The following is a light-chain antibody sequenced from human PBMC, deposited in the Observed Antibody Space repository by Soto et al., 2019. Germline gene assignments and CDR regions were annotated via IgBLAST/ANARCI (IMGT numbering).Light chain of an antibody. CDR2: HAS. V-gene: IGKV1D-13*01. CDR1: QGISST. Sequence: AIQLTQSPSSLSASVGDRVTITCRASQGISSTLAWYQQKPGEAPKLLIYHASSLQSGVPSRFSGSGSGTDFTLTISSLQPEDFATYYCQQFNNYPLTLGGGTKVEIK. CDR3: QQFNNYPLT. J-gene: IGKJ4*01.